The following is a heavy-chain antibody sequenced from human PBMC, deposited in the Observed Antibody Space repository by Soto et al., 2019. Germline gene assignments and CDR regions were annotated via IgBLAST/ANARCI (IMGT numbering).Heavy chain of an antibody. D-gene: IGHD3-9*01. CDR1: GGSISSSNW. V-gene: IGHV4-4*02. CDR2: IYHSGST. J-gene: IGHJ6*02. Sequence: LSLTCAVSGGSISSSNWWSWVRQPPGKGLEWIGEIYHSGSTNYNPSLKSRVTISVGKSKNQFSLKLSSVTAADTAVYYCARAFNVLRYFDWLADGYYYYGMDVWGQGTTVTVS. CDR3: ARAFNVLRYFDWLADGYYYYGMDV.